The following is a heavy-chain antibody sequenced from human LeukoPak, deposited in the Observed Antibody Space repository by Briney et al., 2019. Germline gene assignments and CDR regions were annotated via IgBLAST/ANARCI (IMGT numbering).Heavy chain of an antibody. CDR2: ISSSSSYI. CDR1: GFTFSSYS. D-gene: IGHD3-22*01. Sequence: GGSLRLTCAASGFTFSSYSLNWVRQAPGKGLEWVSSISSSSSYIYYADSVKGRFTISRDNAKNSLYLQMNSLRAEDTGVYYCASYYDSSGYSGYYYMDVWGKGTTVTISS. J-gene: IGHJ6*03. CDR3: ASYYDSSGYSGYYYMDV. V-gene: IGHV3-21*01.